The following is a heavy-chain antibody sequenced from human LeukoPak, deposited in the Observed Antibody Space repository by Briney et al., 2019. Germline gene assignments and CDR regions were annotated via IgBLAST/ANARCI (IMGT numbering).Heavy chain of an antibody. J-gene: IGHJ4*02. D-gene: IGHD4-23*01. CDR3: ARGHGGNSIY. CDR1: GGSISSYY. V-gene: IGHV4-59*12. CDR2: IYYSGST. Sequence: SPSETLSLTCTVSGGSISSYYWSWIRQPPGKGLEWIGYIYYSGSTNYNPSLKSRVTISVDTSKNQFSLKLSSVTAADTAVYYCARGHGGNSIYWGQGTLVTVSS.